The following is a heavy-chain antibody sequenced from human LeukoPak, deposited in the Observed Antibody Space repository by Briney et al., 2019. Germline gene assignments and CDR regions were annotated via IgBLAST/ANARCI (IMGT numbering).Heavy chain of an antibody. D-gene: IGHD6-19*01. CDR2: INHSGST. Sequence: PSETLSLTCAVYGGSFSGYYWSWIRQPPGKGLEWIGEINHSGSTNYNPSLKSRVTISVDTSKNQFSLELSSVTAADTAVYYCAEGAVAGYDYWGQGTLVTVSS. V-gene: IGHV4-34*01. CDR3: AEGAVAGYDY. CDR1: GGSFSGYY. J-gene: IGHJ4*02.